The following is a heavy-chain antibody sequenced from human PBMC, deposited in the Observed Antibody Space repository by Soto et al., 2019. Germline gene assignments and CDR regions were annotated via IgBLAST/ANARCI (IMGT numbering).Heavy chain of an antibody. J-gene: IGHJ3*02. V-gene: IGHV4-59*06. Sequence: QVQLQESGPGLVKPSETLSLTCTVSGGSISSNFWSWIRQHPGKGLEWIGYISYSGSTYYNPSLKSRVIISIDTAKSHSSLRLSSVTAADTAVYYCATYWGAGNDAKGFHIWGQGTVVTVSS. CDR3: ATYWGAGNDAKGFHI. CDR2: ISYSGST. CDR1: GGSISSNF. D-gene: IGHD6-13*01.